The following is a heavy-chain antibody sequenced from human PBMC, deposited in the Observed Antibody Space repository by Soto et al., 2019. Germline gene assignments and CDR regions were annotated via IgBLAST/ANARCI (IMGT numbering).Heavy chain of an antibody. CDR1: GFTFSSYA. D-gene: IGHD3-22*01. V-gene: IGHV3-30-3*01. CDR3: ARLEDEGPITMIVVSNPTTLDY. Sequence: GGSLRLSCAASGFTFSSYAMHWVRQAPGKGLEWVAVISYDGSNKYYADSVKGRFTISRDNSKNTLYLQMNSLRAEDTAVYYCARLEDEGPITMIVVSNPTTLDYWGQGTLVTVSS. CDR2: ISYDGSNK. J-gene: IGHJ4*02.